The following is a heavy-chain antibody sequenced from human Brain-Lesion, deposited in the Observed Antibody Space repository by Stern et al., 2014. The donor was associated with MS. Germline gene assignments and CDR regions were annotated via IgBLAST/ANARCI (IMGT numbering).Heavy chain of an antibody. D-gene: IGHD5-18*01. CDR1: GFTFSTYW. CDR2: INGDGSRT. V-gene: IGHV3-74*01. CDR3: ARAHVDTWDWFDP. Sequence: EVQLVESGADLVQPGGSLRLSCTASGFTFSTYWLHWVRQAPGKGLEWVSRINGDGSRTSYADSVKGRYTISRDNAKNTLYVQMNSLRVEDTAVYDCARAHVDTWDWFDPWGQGTLVTVSS. J-gene: IGHJ5*02.